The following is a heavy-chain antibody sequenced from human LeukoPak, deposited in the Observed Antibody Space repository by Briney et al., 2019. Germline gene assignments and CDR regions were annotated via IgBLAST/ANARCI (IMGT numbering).Heavy chain of an antibody. Sequence: PSETLSLTCTVSGGSISSSSYYWGWIRQPPGEGLEWIGSIYYSGSTYYNPSLKSRVTISVDTSKNPFSLKLSSVTAADAAVYYCASHDYGDYSFDYWGQGTLVTVSS. D-gene: IGHD4-17*01. V-gene: IGHV4-39*01. CDR3: ASHDYGDYSFDY. CDR2: IYYSGST. J-gene: IGHJ4*02. CDR1: GGSISSSSYY.